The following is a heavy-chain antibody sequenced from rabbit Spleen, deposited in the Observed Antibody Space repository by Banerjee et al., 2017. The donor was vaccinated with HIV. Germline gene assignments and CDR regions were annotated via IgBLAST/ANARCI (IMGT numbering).Heavy chain of an antibody. J-gene: IGHJ2*01. V-gene: IGHV1S45*01. CDR1: GFDLSTYG. CDR3: ARNYVNAFDP. D-gene: IGHD1-1*01. Sequence: QEQLVESGGGLVQPGGSLKLSCKASGFDLSTYGVSWVRQAPGKGLEWIACIDTSDGDTDYANWPKGRFTISKTSSTTVTLQMTSLTAADTATYFCARNYVNAFDPWGQGTLVTVS. CDR2: IDTSDGDT.